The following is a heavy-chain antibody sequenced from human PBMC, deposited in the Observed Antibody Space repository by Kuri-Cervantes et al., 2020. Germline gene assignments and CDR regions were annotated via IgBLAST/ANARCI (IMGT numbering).Heavy chain of an antibody. CDR3: AREFVGGWPFDY. CDR2: ISSSGSTI. CDR1: GFTFSDYY. V-gene: IGHV3-11*01. D-gene: IGHD2-15*01. J-gene: IGHJ4*02. Sequence: GESLKISCAASGFTFSDYYMSWIRQAPGKGLEWVSYISSSGSTIYYADSVKGRFTISRDNSKNTLYLQMYSLRDEDTAVYYCAREFVGGWPFDYWGLGTLVTVSS.